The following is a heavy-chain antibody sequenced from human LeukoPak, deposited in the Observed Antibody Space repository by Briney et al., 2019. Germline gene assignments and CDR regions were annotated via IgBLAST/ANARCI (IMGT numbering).Heavy chain of an antibody. Sequence: GGSLRLSCAASGFTFSSYAMSWVRQAPGKGLEWVSAISGSGGSTYYADSVKGRFTISRDNSKNTLYLQMNSLRAEDTAVYYCARARYYYDSKGFDPWGQGTLVTVSS. CDR3: ARARYYYDSKGFDP. CDR2: ISGSGGST. V-gene: IGHV3-23*01. J-gene: IGHJ5*02. D-gene: IGHD3-22*01. CDR1: GFTFSSYA.